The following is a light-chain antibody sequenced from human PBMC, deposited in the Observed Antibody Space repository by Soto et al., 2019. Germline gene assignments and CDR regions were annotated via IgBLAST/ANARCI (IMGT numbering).Light chain of an antibody. V-gene: IGKV1-27*01. CDR3: QKYNSAPPRT. CDR1: QGISNY. CDR2: AAS. J-gene: IGKJ3*01. Sequence: DIQMTQSPSSLSASVGDRVTITCRASQGISNYLAWYQQKPGKVPQLLIYAASTLQSGVPSRFSGSGSGTDVTLTISRPQPEDVAAHSWQKYNSAPPRTFGPGTQVDIK.